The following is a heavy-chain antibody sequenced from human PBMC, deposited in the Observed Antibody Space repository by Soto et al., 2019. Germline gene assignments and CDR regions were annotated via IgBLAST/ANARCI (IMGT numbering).Heavy chain of an antibody. CDR1: GLTFSNYG. V-gene: IGHV3-30*18. CDR2: ISDDGDRR. D-gene: IGHD1-26*01. CDR3: AKARARIVGANSFDY. Sequence: GGSLRLSCVGSGLTFSNYGMHWVRQPPGKGLEWVALISDDGDRRYYADSVRGRLIISRDNSKDTLYLQMNSLGPDDTAVYFCAKARARIVGANSFDYWGQGTPVTVPQ. J-gene: IGHJ4*02.